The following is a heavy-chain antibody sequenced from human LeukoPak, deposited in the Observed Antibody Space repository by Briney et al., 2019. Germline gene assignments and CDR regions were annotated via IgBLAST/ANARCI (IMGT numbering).Heavy chain of an antibody. V-gene: IGHV3-21*01. D-gene: IGHD2-21*02. Sequence: GGSLRLSCEASGFTFSSYYMNWVRQAPGRGLEWVSSIGSSSINIYYEDSVKGRFTISRDNAKNSLYLQMNSLRAEDTAVYYCARGVSYRVVVTATDFDYWGQGTLVTVSS. CDR1: GFTFSSYY. J-gene: IGHJ4*02. CDR3: ARGVSYRVVVTATDFDY. CDR2: IGSSSINI.